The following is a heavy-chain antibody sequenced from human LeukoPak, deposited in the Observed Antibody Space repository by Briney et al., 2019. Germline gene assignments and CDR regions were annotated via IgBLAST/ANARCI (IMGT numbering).Heavy chain of an antibody. CDR1: GGSISSYY. J-gene: IGHJ4*02. V-gene: IGHV4-59*12. CDR3: AREWNVAY. D-gene: IGHD1-1*01. Sequence: SETLSLTCTVSGGSISSYYWSWVRQPPGKGLEIGFVYYTGSTNYSPSLKSRVTISVDTSKNQFSLKLSSVTAADTAVYYCAREWNVAYWGQGTLVTVSS. CDR2: VYYTGST.